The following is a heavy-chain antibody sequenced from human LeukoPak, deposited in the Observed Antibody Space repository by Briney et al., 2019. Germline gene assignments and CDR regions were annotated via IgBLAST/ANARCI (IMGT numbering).Heavy chain of an antibody. CDR1: GGSISSYY. Sequence: PSETLSLTCTVSGGSISSYYWSWIRQPPGKGLEWIGYIYYSGSTNYNPCLKSRVTISVDTSKNQFSLKLSSVTAADTAVYYWARVRGEQWLEIIDYWGQGTLVTVSS. CDR3: ARVRGEQWLEIIDY. V-gene: IGHV4-59*01. J-gene: IGHJ4*02. CDR2: IYYSGST. D-gene: IGHD6-19*01.